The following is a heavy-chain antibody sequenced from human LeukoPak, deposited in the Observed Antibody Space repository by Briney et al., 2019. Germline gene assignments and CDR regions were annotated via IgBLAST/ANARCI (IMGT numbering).Heavy chain of an antibody. J-gene: IGHJ4*02. D-gene: IGHD1-26*01. CDR1: GGSVSTSSYY. Sequence: SETLSLTCGVSGGSVSTSSYYWGWIRQPPGKGLEWIGTFHYGGITYYSPSLQSRVTISADTSRNQFSLRLSSVTAADTAIYYCVSPRGSRGDQEFGYWGQGTLVTVPS. V-gene: IGHV4-39*01. CDR2: FHYGGIT. CDR3: VSPRGSRGDQEFGY.